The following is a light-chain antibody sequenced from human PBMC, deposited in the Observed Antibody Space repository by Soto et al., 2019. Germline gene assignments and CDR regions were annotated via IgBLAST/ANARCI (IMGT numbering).Light chain of an antibody. Sequence: EVVMTQSPATLSVSPGERATLSCRTSQSVSTNFAWYQQKPGQAPRVLIFGASTRATGIPARFSGSGSGTEFTLTINSLQSEDFALYYCLQYNNWPRTFGGGTMVEIK. CDR1: QSVSTN. CDR2: GAS. J-gene: IGKJ4*01. V-gene: IGKV3-15*01. CDR3: LQYNNWPRT.